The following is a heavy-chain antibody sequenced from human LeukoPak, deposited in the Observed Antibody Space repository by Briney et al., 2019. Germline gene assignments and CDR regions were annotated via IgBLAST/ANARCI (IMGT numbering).Heavy chain of an antibody. J-gene: IGHJ5*02. Sequence: SETLSLTCTVSGGSISSYYWIWIRQPPGKGLEWIGYIYYSGSTNYNPSLKSRVTISVDTSKNQFSLKLSSVTAADTAVYYWASLGCSGGSCYNNWFDPWGQGTLVTVSS. CDR2: IYYSGST. CDR1: GGSISSYY. CDR3: ASLGCSGGSCYNNWFDP. D-gene: IGHD2-15*01. V-gene: IGHV4-59*01.